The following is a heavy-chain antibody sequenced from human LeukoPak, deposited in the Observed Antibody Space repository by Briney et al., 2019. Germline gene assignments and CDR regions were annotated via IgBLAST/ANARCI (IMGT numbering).Heavy chain of an antibody. Sequence: GGSLRLSCAASGFTFRSYGMHWVRQAPGKGLEWVAFIRYDGSNKYYADSVKGRFTISRDNSKNTLYLQMNSLRAEDTAVYYCAKDKEGATYGYYFDYWGQGTLVTVSS. J-gene: IGHJ4*02. CDR2: IRYDGSNK. CDR3: AKDKEGATYGYYFDY. V-gene: IGHV3-30*02. D-gene: IGHD1-26*01. CDR1: GFTFRSYG.